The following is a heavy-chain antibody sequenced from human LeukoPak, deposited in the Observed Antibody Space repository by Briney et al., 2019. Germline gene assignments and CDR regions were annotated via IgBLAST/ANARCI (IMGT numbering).Heavy chain of an antibody. D-gene: IGHD1-26*01. Sequence: ASVKVSCKASGYTFTSYGISWVRQAPGQGLEWMGWISAYNGNTNYAQKLQGRVTMTTDTSTSTAYMELRSLRSDDTAVYYCARDYGATTPLYYYYYYMDVWGKGTTVTISS. V-gene: IGHV1-18*01. CDR3: ARDYGATTPLYYYYYYMDV. CDR1: GYTFTSYG. J-gene: IGHJ6*03. CDR2: ISAYNGNT.